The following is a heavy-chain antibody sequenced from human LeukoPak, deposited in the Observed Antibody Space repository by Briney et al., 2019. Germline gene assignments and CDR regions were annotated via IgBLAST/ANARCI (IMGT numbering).Heavy chain of an antibody. V-gene: IGHV3-48*01. D-gene: IGHD2-2*01. CDR2: ITNSGNSK. J-gene: IGHJ6*02. CDR3: ARGVVVSVVMLGGSRYYGMDV. Sequence: GGSLRLSCAASEFTFSSYSMNWVRQAPGKGLEWVSYITNSGNSKSYADSVKGRFTISRDNTKNSLYLQMNGLRAEDTAVYYCARGVVVSVVMLGGSRYYGMDVWGQGTTVTVSS. CDR1: EFTFSSYS.